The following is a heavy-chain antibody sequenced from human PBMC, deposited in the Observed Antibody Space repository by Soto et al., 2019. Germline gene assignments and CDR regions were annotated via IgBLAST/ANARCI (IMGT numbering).Heavy chain of an antibody. CDR1: GYTFSDFW. D-gene: IGHD6-13*01. Sequence: GASLKISCQCSGYTFSDFWIGWVRQLPGNGLEWMGIIYPGDHETRYSPSFHGKVTISADKSINTAYLQWNSLEASDTAFYFCARSPRSSPYFVYWCQGALLTVSS. J-gene: IGHJ4*02. CDR2: IYPGDHET. CDR3: ARSPRSSPYFVY. V-gene: IGHV5-51*01.